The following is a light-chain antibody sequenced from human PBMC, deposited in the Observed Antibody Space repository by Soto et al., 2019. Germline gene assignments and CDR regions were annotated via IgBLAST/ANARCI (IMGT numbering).Light chain of an antibody. CDR1: SSNVGSNS. V-gene: IGLV1-44*01. CDR3: AAWDDSLNGLI. Sequence: QSVLTQPPSASGTPGQRVTISCSGSSSNVGSNSVNWYQQLPGTAPKLLIYGNNHRPSGVPERFSGSKSATSASLAISGLQSEDVADYYCAAWDDSLNGLIFGGGTQLTVL. CDR2: GNN. J-gene: IGLJ2*01.